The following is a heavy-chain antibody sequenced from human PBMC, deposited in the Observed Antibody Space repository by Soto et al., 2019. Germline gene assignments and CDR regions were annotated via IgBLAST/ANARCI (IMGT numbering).Heavy chain of an antibody. J-gene: IGHJ6*02. CDR3: ARHIPRRTSIADRPIDYYGMDV. Sequence: GESLKISCKGSGYSFTSYWIGWVRQMPGKGLEWMGIIYPGDSDTRYSPSFQGQVTISADKSISTAYLQWSSLKASDTAMYYCARHIPRRTSIADRPIDYYGMDVWGQGTTVTVSS. V-gene: IGHV5-51*01. CDR2: IYPGDSDT. CDR1: GYSFTSYW. D-gene: IGHD6-6*01.